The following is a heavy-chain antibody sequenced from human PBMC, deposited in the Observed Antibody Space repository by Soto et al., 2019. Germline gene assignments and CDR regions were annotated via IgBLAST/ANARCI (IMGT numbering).Heavy chain of an antibody. CDR1: CGSISSGDYY. Sequence: QVQLQESGPGLVKPSQTLSLTCTVSCGSISSGDYYWSWIRQPPGKGLEWIGYIYYSGSTYYNPSLKSRVTISVDTSKHQFSLQLRSVTAADPAVYYCARADDYGEYWFDPCGQGTLVPVSS. J-gene: IGHJ5*02. CDR2: IYYSGST. CDR3: ARADDYGEYWFDP. D-gene: IGHD4-17*01. V-gene: IGHV4-30-4*01.